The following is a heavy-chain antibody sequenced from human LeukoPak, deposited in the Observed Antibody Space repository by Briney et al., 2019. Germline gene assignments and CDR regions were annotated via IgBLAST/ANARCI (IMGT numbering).Heavy chain of an antibody. CDR1: GYTLTELS. V-gene: IGHV1-24*01. J-gene: IGHJ4*02. CDR2: FDPEDGET. CDR3: AVGYCTNGVCYTIGY. D-gene: IGHD2-8*01. Sequence: ASVKVSCKVSGYTLTELSMHWVRQAPGKGLEWMGGFDPEDGETIYEQKFQGRVTMTEDTSTDTAYMELSSLRSEDTAVYYCAVGYCTNGVCYTIGYWGQGTLVTVSS.